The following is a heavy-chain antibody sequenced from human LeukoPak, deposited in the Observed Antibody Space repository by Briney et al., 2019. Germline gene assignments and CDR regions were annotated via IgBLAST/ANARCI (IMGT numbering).Heavy chain of an antibody. J-gene: IGHJ6*02. D-gene: IGHD3-22*01. CDR3: SGVGYNDSNGPRSYRMHV. Sequence: WASVNVSCNASGGTFSSYAISWVRQAPGQGLEWMGRIIPILVIANYAQKFQGRVTIPADKSTRTAFMELSSLRSEAETPVYYSGVGYNDSNGPRSYRMHVGGQGTTVTVSS. CDR2: IIPILVIA. CDR1: GGTFSSYA. V-gene: IGHV1-69*04.